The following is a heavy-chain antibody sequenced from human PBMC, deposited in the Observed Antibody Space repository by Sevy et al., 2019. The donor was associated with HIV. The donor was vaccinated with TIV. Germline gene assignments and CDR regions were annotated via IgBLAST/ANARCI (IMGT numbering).Heavy chain of an antibody. Sequence: GGSLRLSCAASGFTFSSYWMHWVRQAPGKGLVWVSRINGDGSSTSYADSVKGRFTISRDNAKNTLYMQMNSLRAEDTAVYYCAREDRFGGVFANDYWGQGTLVTVSS. V-gene: IGHV3-74*01. CDR3: AREDRFGGVFANDY. CDR1: GFTFSSYW. CDR2: INGDGSST. J-gene: IGHJ4*02. D-gene: IGHD3-16*02.